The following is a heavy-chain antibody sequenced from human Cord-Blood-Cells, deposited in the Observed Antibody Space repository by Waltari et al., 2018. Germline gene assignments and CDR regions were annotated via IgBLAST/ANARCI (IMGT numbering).Heavy chain of an antibody. CDR3: ARVRDGYNNWCDP. CDR2: IYTSGGT. V-gene: IGHV4-4*07. CDR1: GGSISRYY. J-gene: IGHJ5*02. D-gene: IGHD5-12*01. Sequence: QVQLQESGPGLVKPSETLSLTCTVSGGSISRYYWSWLGQPAGKGLEWIGRIYTSGGTSYSRSHKRRGTMSVDTSKNQFALKLSCVTAADTAVYYCARVRDGYNNWCDPWGQGTLVTVSS.